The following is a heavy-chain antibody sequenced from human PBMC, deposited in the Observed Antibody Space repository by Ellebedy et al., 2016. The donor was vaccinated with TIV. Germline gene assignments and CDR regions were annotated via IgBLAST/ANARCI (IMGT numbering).Heavy chain of an antibody. CDR3: VRDLVYGDYVFDY. V-gene: IGHV3-7*01. D-gene: IGHD4-17*01. CDR2: IKQDGSEK. J-gene: IGHJ4*02. Sequence: GESLKISXAASGFIFSSYWMSWVRQAPGKGLEWVANIKQDGSEKYYVDSVKGRFTISRDNAKNSLYLQMNSLRAEDTAVYYCVRDLVYGDYVFDYWGQGTLVTVSS. CDR1: GFIFSSYW.